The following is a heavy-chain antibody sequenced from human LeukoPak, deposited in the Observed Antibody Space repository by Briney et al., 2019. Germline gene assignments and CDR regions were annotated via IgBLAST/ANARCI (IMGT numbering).Heavy chain of an antibody. J-gene: IGHJ4*02. Sequence: GGSLRLSCAASGFTFSSYGMHWVRQAPGKGLAGVAFIRYDGSNKYYADSVKGRFTISRDNSKNTLYLQMNSLRAEDTAVYYCAKGGIVVVPAAIPFDYWGQGTLVTVSS. D-gene: IGHD2-2*01. CDR1: GFTFSSYG. V-gene: IGHV3-30*02. CDR3: AKGGIVVVPAAIPFDY. CDR2: IRYDGSNK.